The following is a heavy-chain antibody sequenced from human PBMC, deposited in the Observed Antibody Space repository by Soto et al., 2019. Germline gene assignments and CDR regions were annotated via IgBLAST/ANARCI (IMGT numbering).Heavy chain of an antibody. J-gene: IGHJ3*02. V-gene: IGHV3-23*01. CDR1: GFTFSSYA. Sequence: GGSLRLSCAASGFTFSSYAMSWVRQAPGKGLEWVSAISGSGGSTYYADSVKGRFTISRDNAKNTLYLQMNSLRAEDTAVYYCAKDLTLTGDAFDIWGQGTMVTVSS. CDR3: AKDLTLTGDAFDI. D-gene: IGHD7-27*01. CDR2: ISGSGGST.